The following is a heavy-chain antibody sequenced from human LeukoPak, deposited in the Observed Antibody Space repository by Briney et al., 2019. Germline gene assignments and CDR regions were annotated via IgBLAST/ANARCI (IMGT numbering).Heavy chain of an antibody. J-gene: IGHJ4*02. V-gene: IGHV4-34*01. CDR3: ARGPNCSSTSCYQAFDY. CDR2: INHSGST. CDR1: GGSFSGYY. D-gene: IGHD2-2*01. Sequence: SETLSLTCAVYGGSFSGYYWSWIRQPPGKGLEWIGEINHSGSTNYNPSLKSRVTISVDTSKNQFSPKLSSVTAADTAVYYCARGPNCSSTSCYQAFDYWGQGTLVTVSS.